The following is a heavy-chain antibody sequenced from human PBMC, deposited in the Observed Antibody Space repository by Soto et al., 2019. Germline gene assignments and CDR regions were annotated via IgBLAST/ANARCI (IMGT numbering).Heavy chain of an antibody. D-gene: IGHD6-6*01. J-gene: IGHJ4*02. Sequence: PGGSLRLSCAASGFTFDDYTMHWVRQAPGKGLEWVSLISWDGGSTYYADSVKGRFTISRDNSKNSLYLQMNSLRTEDTALYYCAKDPGIAARPSYFDYWGQGTLVTVSS. V-gene: IGHV3-43*01. CDR2: ISWDGGST. CDR1: GFTFDDYT. CDR3: AKDPGIAARPSYFDY.